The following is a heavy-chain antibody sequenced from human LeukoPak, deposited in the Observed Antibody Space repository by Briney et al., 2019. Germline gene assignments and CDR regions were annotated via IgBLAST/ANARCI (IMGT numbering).Heavy chain of an antibody. D-gene: IGHD4-23*01. V-gene: IGHV1-2*02. Sequence: ASVKVSCKASGYTFTGYYMHWVRQAPGQGLEWMGWINPNSGGTNYAQKFQGRVTMTRDTSISTAYMELSRLRSDDTAVYYCARDRTTVVTLPGVYYYYMDVWGKGTTVTVSS. CDR3: ARDRTTVVTLPGVYYYYMDV. CDR2: INPNSGGT. J-gene: IGHJ6*03. CDR1: GYTFTGYY.